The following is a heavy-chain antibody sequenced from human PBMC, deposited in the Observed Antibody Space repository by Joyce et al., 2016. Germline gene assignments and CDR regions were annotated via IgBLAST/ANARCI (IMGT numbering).Heavy chain of an antibody. V-gene: IGHV4-34*02. J-gene: IGHJ4*02. Sequence: QVQLQQWGAGLLKPSETLSLTCGVNGGPFRGFLWTWVRQPPGEGLQWMGDVNTSGATNYNPSLKSRVTISVDTSKNQFSLTLTSITAADTAMYYCARSQWLAPLMYWGQGSLVAVSS. CDR3: ARSQWLAPLMY. D-gene: IGHD6-19*01. CDR1: GGPFRGFL. CDR2: VNTSGAT.